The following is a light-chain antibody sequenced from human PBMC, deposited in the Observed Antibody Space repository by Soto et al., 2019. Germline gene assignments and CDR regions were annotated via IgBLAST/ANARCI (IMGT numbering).Light chain of an antibody. CDR1: SGHSSYA. V-gene: IGLV4-69*01. CDR2: LNSDGSH. J-gene: IGLJ3*02. CDR3: QTWGTGDWV. Sequence: QPVLTQSPSASASLGASVKLTCTLSSGHSSYAIAWHQQQPEKGPRYLMTLNSDGSHSKGDGLPDRFSGSISGAERYLTISSRHSEAEADYYCQTWGTGDWVFGGGTKLTVL.